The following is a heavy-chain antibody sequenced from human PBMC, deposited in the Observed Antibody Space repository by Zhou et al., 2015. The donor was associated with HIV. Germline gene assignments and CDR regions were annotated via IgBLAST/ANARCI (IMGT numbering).Heavy chain of an antibody. Sequence: QVQLVQSGTKVRNPGASAQVSCKTSGYPFINYYVHWVRQAPGQGLEWMGIINPNNGGTTFSEKFQGRVTLTRETSTSTVYMELSSLRSEDTAVYYCARGSKDIVVVPAAMGYFDYWGQGTLVTVSS. CDR2: INPNNGGT. J-gene: IGHJ4*02. D-gene: IGHD2-2*01. V-gene: IGHV1-46*01. CDR1: GYPFINYY. CDR3: ARGSKDIVVVPAAMGYFDY.